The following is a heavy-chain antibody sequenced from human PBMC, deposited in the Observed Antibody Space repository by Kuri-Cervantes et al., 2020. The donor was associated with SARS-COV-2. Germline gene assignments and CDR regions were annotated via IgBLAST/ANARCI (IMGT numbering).Heavy chain of an antibody. V-gene: IGHV3-30*04. J-gene: IGHJ4*02. CDR3: ARADLYSSGWYAKTYYFDY. Sequence: GGSLRLSCAASGFTFSSYAMHWVRQAPGKGLERVAVISYDGSNKYYADSVKGRFTISRDNSKNTLYLQMNSLRAEDTAVYYCARADLYSSGWYAKTYYFDYWGQGTLVTVSS. D-gene: IGHD6-19*01. CDR1: GFTFSSYA. CDR2: ISYDGSNK.